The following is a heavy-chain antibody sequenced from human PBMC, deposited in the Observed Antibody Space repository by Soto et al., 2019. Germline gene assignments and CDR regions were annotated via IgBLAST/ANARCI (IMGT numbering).Heavy chain of an antibody. D-gene: IGHD2-15*01. Sequence: GGSLRLSCAASGFTFSSYSMNWVRQAPGKGLEWVSSISSSSSYIYYADSVKGRFTISRDNAKNSLYLQMNSLRAEDTAVYYCARDRGYCSGGSCYREDYWGQGTLVTVSS. V-gene: IGHV3-21*01. CDR1: GFTFSSYS. J-gene: IGHJ4*02. CDR2: ISSSSSYI. CDR3: ARDRGYCSGGSCYREDY.